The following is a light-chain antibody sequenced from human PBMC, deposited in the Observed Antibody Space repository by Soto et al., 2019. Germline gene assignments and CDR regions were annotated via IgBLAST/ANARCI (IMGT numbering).Light chain of an antibody. V-gene: IGKV3-15*01. Sequence: EIMMTQSPATLSVSPGERATLSCRASQSVSNNLAWYQQKPGQAPRLLIYYASTRATGIPARFSGSGSGTEFTLTSSSLQSEDFALLYCQQYNNWPPITFGQGTRLEIK. CDR1: QSVSNN. J-gene: IGKJ5*01. CDR2: YAS. CDR3: QQYNNWPPIT.